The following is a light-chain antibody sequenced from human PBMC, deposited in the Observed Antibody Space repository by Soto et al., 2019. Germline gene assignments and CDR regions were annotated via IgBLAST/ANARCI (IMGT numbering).Light chain of an antibody. CDR2: EVS. CDR1: SSDVDDYNY. J-gene: IGLJ3*02. CDR3: GSYRSSNTLVV. V-gene: IGLV2-14*01. Sequence: QSVLTQPASVSGSPGQSITISCTGTSSDVDDYNYVSWYQQHPGKAPKLMIYEVSNRPSGISDRFSGSKSGQTASLTISGLQTEDEADYFCGSYRSSNTLVVFGGGTQLTVL.